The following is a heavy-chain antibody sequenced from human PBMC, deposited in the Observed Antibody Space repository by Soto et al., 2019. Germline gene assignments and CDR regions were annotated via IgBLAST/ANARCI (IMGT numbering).Heavy chain of an antibody. D-gene: IGHD3-22*01. CDR2: INHSGST. J-gene: IGHJ4*02. CDR1: GGSFSGYY. Sequence: QVQLQQWGAGLLKPSETLSLTCAVYGGSFSGYYWSWLRQPPGKGLEWIGEINHSGSTNYNPSLKSRVTISVDTSKNQFSLKLSSVTAADTAVYYCARAPGFDYDSSGYYFYDYWGQGTLVTVSS. CDR3: ARAPGFDYDSSGYYFYDY. V-gene: IGHV4-34*01.